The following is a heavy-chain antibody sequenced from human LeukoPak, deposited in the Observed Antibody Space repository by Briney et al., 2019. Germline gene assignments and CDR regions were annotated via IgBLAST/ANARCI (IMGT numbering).Heavy chain of an antibody. CDR3: ARETHYYDSSGYYGY. Sequence: GGSLRLSCAASGFTFSSYSMNWVRQAPGKGLEWVSSISSSSYIYYADSVKGRFTISRDNAKNSLYLQMNSLRAEDTAVYYCARETHYYDSSGYYGYWGQGTLVTVSS. CDR2: ISSSSYI. J-gene: IGHJ4*02. CDR1: GFTFSSYS. V-gene: IGHV3-21*01. D-gene: IGHD3-22*01.